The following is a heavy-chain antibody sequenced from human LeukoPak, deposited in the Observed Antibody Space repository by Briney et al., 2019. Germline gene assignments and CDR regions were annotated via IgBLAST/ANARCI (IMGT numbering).Heavy chain of an antibody. D-gene: IGHD2-15*01. V-gene: IGHV3-23*01. Sequence: PGGSLRLSCAASGFTFSSYAMSWVRQAPGKGLEWVSAISGSSGSTYYADSVKGRFTISRDNSKNTLFLQMNSLRAEDTAIYYCAKDLRVARLWGQGTLVTVSS. CDR2: ISGSSGST. J-gene: IGHJ4*02. CDR3: AKDLRVARL. CDR1: GFTFSSYA.